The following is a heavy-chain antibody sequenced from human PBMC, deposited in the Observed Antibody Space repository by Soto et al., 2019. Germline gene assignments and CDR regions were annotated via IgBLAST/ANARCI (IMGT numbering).Heavy chain of an antibody. V-gene: IGHV4-59*01. Sequence: SETLSLTCTVSGGSISSYYWSWIRQPPGKGLEWIGYIYYSGSTNYNPSLKSRVTISVDTSKNQFSLKLSSVTAADTAVYYCARERNDYGDYLLDYWGQGTLVTVSS. D-gene: IGHD4-17*01. CDR2: IYYSGST. J-gene: IGHJ4*02. CDR3: ARERNDYGDYLLDY. CDR1: GGSISSYY.